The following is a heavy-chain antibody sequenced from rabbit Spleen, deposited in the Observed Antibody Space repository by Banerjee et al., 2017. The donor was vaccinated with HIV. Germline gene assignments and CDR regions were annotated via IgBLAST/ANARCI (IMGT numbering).Heavy chain of an antibody. CDR3: ARRTSAWDAFDP. CDR2: IYADSSGST. D-gene: IGHD4-1*01. J-gene: IGHJ2*01. Sequence: EESGGGLVKPEGSLTLTCKASGFDLSSSYWISWVRQAPGKGLEWIACIYADSSGSTYYASWAKGRFTISRDNAQNTVDLQMTSLTGADTATYFCARRTSAWDAFDPWGPGTLVTVS. CDR1: GFDLSSSYW. V-gene: IGHV1S45*01.